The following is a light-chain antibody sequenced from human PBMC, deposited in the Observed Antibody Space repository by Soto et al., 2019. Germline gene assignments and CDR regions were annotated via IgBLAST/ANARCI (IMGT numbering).Light chain of an antibody. CDR1: SSDVGSYHR. Sequence: QSGLAQPPSGSGSPGQSVTISCTGTSSDVGSYHRVAWYQQPPGTAPKLMIYEVSNRPSGVPDRFSGSKSGNTASLTISGLQAEDEADYYCQSYDSSLSGYVFGTGTKVTVL. CDR2: EVS. V-gene: IGLV2-18*02. CDR3: QSYDSSLSGYV. J-gene: IGLJ1*01.